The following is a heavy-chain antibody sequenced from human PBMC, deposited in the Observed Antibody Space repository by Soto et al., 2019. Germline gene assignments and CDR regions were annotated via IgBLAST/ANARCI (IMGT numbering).Heavy chain of an antibody. J-gene: IGHJ4*02. CDR1: GGSITYINNHY. CDR3: ARTTFYDIFTAYYSLFDY. Sequence: SETLSLTCTVSGGSITYINNHYSSWFRLPPGKGLEWIGHISDSGSSYYNPSLESRVTISVDTSENQFSLKLSAVTAADTAVYFCARTTFYDIFTAYYSLFDYWGQGTKVTVSS. D-gene: IGHD3-9*01. CDR2: ISDSGSS. V-gene: IGHV4-61*05.